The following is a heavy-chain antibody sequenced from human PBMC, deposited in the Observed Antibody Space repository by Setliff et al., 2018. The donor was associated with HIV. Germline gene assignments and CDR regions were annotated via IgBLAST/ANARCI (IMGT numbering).Heavy chain of an antibody. D-gene: IGHD1-26*01. Sequence: SETLSLTCAVSGYSISGGYYWAWIRQSPGKGLDWIGSIHHSGTTYYNPSLKSRVTIPVDTTTNQVSLQVNSVTAVDTAVYYCARVPHRVVGTTTLLYHFDYWGLGTLVTVSS. V-gene: IGHV4-38-2*01. J-gene: IGHJ4*02. CDR3: ARVPHRVVGTTTLLYHFDY. CDR2: IHHSGTT. CDR1: GYSISGGYY.